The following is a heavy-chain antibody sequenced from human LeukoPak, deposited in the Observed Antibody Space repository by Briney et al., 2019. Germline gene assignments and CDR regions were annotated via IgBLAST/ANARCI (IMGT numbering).Heavy chain of an antibody. CDR3: ARDRANYDSSIYYYYYYGMDV. CDR1: GFTFSSYA. J-gene: IGHJ6*02. V-gene: IGHV3-30-3*01. D-gene: IGHD3-22*01. CDR2: ISYDGSNK. Sequence: GGSLKLSCAASGFTFSSYAMHWVRKAQGKGLEGGAVISYDGSNKYYADSVKGRFTISRDNSKNTLYLQMNSLRAEDTAVYYCARDRANYDSSIYYYYYYGMDVWGQGTTVTVSS.